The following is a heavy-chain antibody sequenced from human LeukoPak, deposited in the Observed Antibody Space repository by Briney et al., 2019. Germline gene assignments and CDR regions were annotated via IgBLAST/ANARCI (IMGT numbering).Heavy chain of an antibody. CDR3: ARKSGSSWYWTVSGYYYGMDV. J-gene: IGHJ6*02. Sequence: GASVRVSCKASGYTFTTNGVSWVRQAPGQGLEWMGRIIPIFGIANYAQKFQGRVTITADKSTSTAYMELSSLRSEDTAVHYCARKSGSSWYWTVSGYYYGMDVWGQGTTVTVSS. CDR2: IIPIFGIA. CDR1: GYTFTTNG. D-gene: IGHD6-13*01. V-gene: IGHV1-69*04.